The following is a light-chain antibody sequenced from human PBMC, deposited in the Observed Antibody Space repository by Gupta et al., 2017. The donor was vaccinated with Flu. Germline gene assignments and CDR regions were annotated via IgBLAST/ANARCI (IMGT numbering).Light chain of an antibody. V-gene: IGLV3-21*02. CDR2: DDS. CDR1: NIGSKS. J-gene: IGLJ3*02. Sequence: SYVLTQPPSVSAAPGQPASISGGGNNIGSKSVYWYQHKPGQPPVLVVYDDSGRPSGIPERFSATNSDNTATVTSSRVEAEDAADFYCQVWDSSSDHRVFGGGTKLTVL. CDR3: QVWDSSSDHRV.